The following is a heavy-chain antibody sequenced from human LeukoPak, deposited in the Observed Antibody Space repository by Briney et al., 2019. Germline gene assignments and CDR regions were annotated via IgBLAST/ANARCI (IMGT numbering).Heavy chain of an antibody. CDR1: GFTVSNNY. V-gene: IGHV3-53*01. D-gene: IGHD3-16*01. CDR3: ARERKIGGYYYGMDV. J-gene: IGHJ6*02. CDR2: IYSGGST. Sequence: PGGSLRLSCAASGFTVSNNYMSWVRQAPGKGLEWISVIYSGGSTYYADSVKGRFTISRDNSKNTLYLQMNSLGAEDTAVYYCARERKIGGYYYGMDVWGQGTTVTVSS.